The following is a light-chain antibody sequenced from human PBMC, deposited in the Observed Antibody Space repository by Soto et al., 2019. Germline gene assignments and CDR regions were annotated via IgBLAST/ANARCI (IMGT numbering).Light chain of an antibody. CDR1: SGHSSFI. J-gene: IGLJ3*02. CDR3: ETGDDNTGV. CDR2: LEGDGSY. Sequence: QLVLPQSDSASASLGSSVKLTCTLSSGHSSFIIAWHQQQPGKAPRFLMKLEGDGSYDKGSGVPDSISGSSSGADRYLTISNLQYEDDADYYCETGDDNTGVFGGGTKLTVL. V-gene: IGLV4-60*02.